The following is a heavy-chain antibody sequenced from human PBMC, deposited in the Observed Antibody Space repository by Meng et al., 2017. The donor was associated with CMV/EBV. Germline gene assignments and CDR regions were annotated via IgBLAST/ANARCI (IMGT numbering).Heavy chain of an antibody. V-gene: IGHV1-2*02. CDR2: LHPNNGGK. D-gene: IGHD3-16*01. CDR1: GYSVYDHN. J-gene: IGHJ4*02. CDR3: VRDHDWGADY. Sequence: QVQLGRAGSEVTYTGAAVKCHCNTAGYSVYDHNLNWVRQAPGQGREWKRWLHPNNGGKNYAQNFQGRVTMTRDTYISTTYMELSSLTSDDTAIYFGVRDHDWGADYWGQGTLVTVSS.